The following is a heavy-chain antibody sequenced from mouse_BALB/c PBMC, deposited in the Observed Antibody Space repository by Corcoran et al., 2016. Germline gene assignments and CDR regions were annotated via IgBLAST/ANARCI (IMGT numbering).Heavy chain of an antibody. Sequence: QIQLVQSGPELKKPGETVKISCKASGYTFTNYGMNGVKQAPGKGLKRMGWINTYTGEPTYADDFKGRFAFSLETTASTAYLQINNLRNEDMATYFCARGDGYLMDYWGQGTSVTVSS. V-gene: IGHV9-1*02. CDR1: GYTFTNYG. D-gene: IGHD2-3*01. J-gene: IGHJ4*01. CDR2: INTYTGEP. CDR3: ARGDGYLMDY.